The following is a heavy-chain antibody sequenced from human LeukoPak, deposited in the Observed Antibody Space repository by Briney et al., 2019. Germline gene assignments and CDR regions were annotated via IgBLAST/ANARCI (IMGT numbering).Heavy chain of an antibody. V-gene: IGHV4-61*05. Sequence: ASETLSLTCTVSGGSISSSSYYWGWIRQPPGKGLEWIGYIYFSGSTNYNPSLKSRVTISVDTSKNQFSLKLSSVTAADTAVYYCASRVEMATNDAFDIWGQGTMVTVSS. J-gene: IGHJ3*02. CDR3: ASRVEMATNDAFDI. CDR1: GGSISSSSYY. CDR2: IYFSGST. D-gene: IGHD5-24*01.